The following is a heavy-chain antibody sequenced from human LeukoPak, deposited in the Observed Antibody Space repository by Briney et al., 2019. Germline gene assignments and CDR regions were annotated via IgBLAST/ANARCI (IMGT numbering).Heavy chain of an antibody. CDR3: ARDRGGAFDI. CDR1: GGSITSSPYY. D-gene: IGHD3-10*01. V-gene: IGHV4-39*07. CDR2: IYYSGST. Sequence: SETLSLTCTVSGGSITSSPYYWGWIRQPPGKGLEWIGSIYYSGSTYYNPSLKSRVTISVDTSKNQFSLKLSSVTAADTAVYYCARDRGGAFDIWGQGTMVTVSS. J-gene: IGHJ3*02.